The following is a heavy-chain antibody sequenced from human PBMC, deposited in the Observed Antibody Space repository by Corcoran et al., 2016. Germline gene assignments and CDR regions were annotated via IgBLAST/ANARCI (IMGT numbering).Heavy chain of an antibody. CDR2: IYYSGST. J-gene: IGHJ4*02. V-gene: IGHV4-59*01. Sequence: QVQLQESGPGLVKPSETLSLTCTVSGGSISSYYWSWIRQPPGKGLEWIGYIYYSGSTNYKHSLKSRVTISVDTSKNQFSLKLSSVTAADTAVYYCARTHTPGGFRFDYWGQGTLVTVSS. CDR3: ARTHTPGGFRFDY. CDR1: GGSISSYY. D-gene: IGHD2-2*02.